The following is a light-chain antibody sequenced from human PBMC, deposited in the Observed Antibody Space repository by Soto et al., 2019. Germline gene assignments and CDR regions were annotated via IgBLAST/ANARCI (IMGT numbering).Light chain of an antibody. Sequence: IHMTQSPSSLSASVGDRVTITCRASQRITTYLNWYQQKPGKAPKLLISTAATLQGGVPSRFTGSGSGTVFTLTITTLHPEVFATYFCQQSYGTPYTFGRGTKLEIK. CDR1: QRITTY. V-gene: IGKV1-39*01. CDR2: TAA. CDR3: QQSYGTPYT. J-gene: IGKJ2*01.